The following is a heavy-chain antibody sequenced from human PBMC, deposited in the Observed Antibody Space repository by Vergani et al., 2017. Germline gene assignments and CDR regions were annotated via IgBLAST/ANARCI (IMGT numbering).Heavy chain of an antibody. Sequence: QVQLVESGGGVVQPGGSLRLSCAASGFTFNSYGMHWVRQAPGKGLEWVASIRSDESRRYYGDSMEGPFTISRDNSKNTLYLQMKSLRPEDTAVYYCARDVPDYGGNSGYWGQGTLVTVSS. V-gene: IGHV3-30*02. D-gene: IGHD4-23*01. CDR1: GFTFNSYG. J-gene: IGHJ4*02. CDR2: IRSDESRR. CDR3: ARDVPDYGGNSGY.